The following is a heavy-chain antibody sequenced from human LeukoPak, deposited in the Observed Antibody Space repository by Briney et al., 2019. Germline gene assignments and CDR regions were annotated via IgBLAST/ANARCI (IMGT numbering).Heavy chain of an antibody. V-gene: IGHV4-4*02. D-gene: IGHD3-10*01. CDR2: IYHSGST. J-gene: IGHJ4*02. CDR1: GGSVSSSNW. Sequence: SETLSLTCAVSGGSVSSSNWWSWVRQPPGKGLEWIGEIYHSGSTNSNPSLRSRVTISVDKSTNQFSLNLSSVTAADTAVYFCARGGGGDGSGSYWLDCWGQGTLVTVSS. CDR3: ARGGGGDGSGSYWLDC.